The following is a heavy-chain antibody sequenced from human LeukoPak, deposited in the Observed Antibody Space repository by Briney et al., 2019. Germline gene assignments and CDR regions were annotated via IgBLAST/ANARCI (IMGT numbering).Heavy chain of an antibody. CDR2: IYDSGST. J-gene: IGHJ3*02. Sequence: PSETLSLTCTVSGGSIRGFYWSWIRQPPGRGLEWIGYIYDSGSTNYNPSLKSRVTISIDTSKNQFSLTLSSVTAADTAMYFCARRLDYYDAFDIWGQGTMVTVSS. CDR1: GGSIRGFY. D-gene: IGHD3-10*01. CDR3: ARRLDYYDAFDI. V-gene: IGHV4-59*01.